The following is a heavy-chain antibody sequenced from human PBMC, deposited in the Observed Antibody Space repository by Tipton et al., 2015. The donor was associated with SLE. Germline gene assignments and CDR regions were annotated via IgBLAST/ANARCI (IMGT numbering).Heavy chain of an antibody. J-gene: IGHJ4*02. CDR1: GGSINTYYY. D-gene: IGHD3-10*01. CDR2: VYHSGSA. CDR3: ARRGSGPGSGLFDY. Sequence: TLSLTCTVSGGSINTYYYWGWIRQPPGKGLEWLGSVYHSGSAYYNPSLESRLTMSVDTSKNQFSLRLTSVTATDTAVYYCARRGSGPGSGLFDYWGQGTLVTVSS. V-gene: IGHV4-39*01.